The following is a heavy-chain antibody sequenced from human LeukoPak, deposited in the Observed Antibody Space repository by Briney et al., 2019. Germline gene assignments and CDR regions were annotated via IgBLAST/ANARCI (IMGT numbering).Heavy chain of an antibody. D-gene: IGHD3-10*01. V-gene: IGHV1-18*01. Sequence: GASVKVSCKASGYTFTSYGISWVRQAPGQGLEWMGWISAYNGNTNYAQKLQGRVTMTTDTSTSTAYMELSSLRSEDTAVYYCATDLSYYGSGRRHTTYYYYGMDVWGQGTTVTVSS. CDR2: ISAYNGNT. CDR1: GYTFTSYG. CDR3: ATDLSYYGSGRRHTTYYYYGMDV. J-gene: IGHJ6*02.